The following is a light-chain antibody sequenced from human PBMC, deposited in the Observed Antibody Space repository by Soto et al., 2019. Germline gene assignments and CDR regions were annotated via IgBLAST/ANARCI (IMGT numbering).Light chain of an antibody. Sequence: TQAPAPPSVSPGERAPLSCRASQSISSNFLAWYQQKRGQAPRLLISGASTRATGIPARLSGSGSGTEFTLTISSLRSEDFAVYYCQQYDNWPITFGQGTRLEIK. CDR3: QQYDNWPIT. J-gene: IGKJ5*01. CDR1: QSISSNF. V-gene: IGKV3-15*01. CDR2: GAS.